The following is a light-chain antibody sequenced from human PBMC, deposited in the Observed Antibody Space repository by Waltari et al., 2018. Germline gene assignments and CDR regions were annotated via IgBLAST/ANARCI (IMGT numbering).Light chain of an antibody. CDR1: QSVSSSY. V-gene: IGKV3-20*01. CDR2: DTS. J-gene: IGKJ2*01. CDR3: QQYGSSPNT. Sequence: EIVLTQSPGTLSLSPGERATLSCRASQSVSSSYLAWYQQKPGQAPRLLINDTSNRATGIPDRFSGSGSGTDFTLTISRLEPEDFAVYYCQQYGSSPNTFGQGTKLEI.